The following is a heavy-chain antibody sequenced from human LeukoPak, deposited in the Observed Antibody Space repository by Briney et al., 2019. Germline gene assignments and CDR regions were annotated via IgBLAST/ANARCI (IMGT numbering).Heavy chain of an antibody. J-gene: IGHJ3*02. CDR1: GYSISSGHY. Sequence: SETLSLTCTVSGYSISSGHYWGWIRQPPGKGLEWIAIIYHSGSIYYNPSLKSRVTTSVDTSKNQVSLNLTSVTATDTAVYYCARVGGSGDAHREAFDTWGLGTMVTVSS. CDR2: IYHSGSI. CDR3: ARVGGSGDAHREAFDT. D-gene: IGHD4-17*01. V-gene: IGHV4-38-2*02.